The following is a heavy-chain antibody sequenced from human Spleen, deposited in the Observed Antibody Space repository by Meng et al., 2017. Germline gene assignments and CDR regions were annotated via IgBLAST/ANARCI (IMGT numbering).Heavy chain of an antibody. CDR2: IYYSGST. Sequence: SETLSLTCTVSGGTIRSNGYYWGWIRQPPGKGLEWIGNIYYSGSTFYNPSLKSRVTISADTSKNQFSLKLSSVTAADTAVYYCARVGVRVSVFFDDWGQGRLVTVSS. CDR3: ARVGVRVSVFFDD. D-gene: IGHD3-16*01. J-gene: IGHJ4*02. CDR1: GGTIRSNGYY. V-gene: IGHV4-39*07.